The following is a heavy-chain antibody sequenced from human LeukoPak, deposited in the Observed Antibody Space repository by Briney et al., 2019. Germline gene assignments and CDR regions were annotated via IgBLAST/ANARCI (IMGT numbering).Heavy chain of an antibody. CDR2: IYSSGAT. CDR1: GGSINSRNHY. D-gene: IGHD4-17*01. V-gene: IGHV4-39*01. Sequence: SETLSLTCSVSGGSINSRNHYWGWIRQPPGKGLEWIASIYSSGATYYNPSLKSRVIISVDTSKNQISLKLSSVTTADTAVYYCARVPTVTFFDYWGQGTLVTVSS. CDR3: ARVPTVTFFDY. J-gene: IGHJ4*02.